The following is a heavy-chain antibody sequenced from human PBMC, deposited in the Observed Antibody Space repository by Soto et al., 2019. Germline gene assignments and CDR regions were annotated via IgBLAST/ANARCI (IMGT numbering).Heavy chain of an antibody. D-gene: IGHD1-1*01. CDR1: GFTFSSYG. V-gene: IGHV3-30*18. Sequence: GGSLRLSCAASGFTFSSYGMHWVRQAPGKGLEWVAVISYDGSNKYYADSVKGRFTISRDNSKNTLYLQMNSLRAEDTAVYYCAKDRTQLERRYYYYMDVWGKGTTVTVSS. CDR2: ISYDGSNK. J-gene: IGHJ6*03. CDR3: AKDRTQLERRYYYYMDV.